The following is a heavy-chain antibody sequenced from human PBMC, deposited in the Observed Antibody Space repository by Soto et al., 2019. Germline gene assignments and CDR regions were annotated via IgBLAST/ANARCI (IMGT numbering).Heavy chain of an antibody. V-gene: IGHV4-31*03. Sequence: QVQLQESGPGLVKPSQTLSLTCTVSGGSISSGGYYWSWIRQHPGKGLEWIGYIYYSGSTYYNPSLKSRVTISLDTSKHHSSLKLSSVTAADTAVYYCATSGPSYYFDYWGQGTLVTVSS. CDR1: GGSISSGGYY. CDR3: ATSGPSYYFDY. J-gene: IGHJ4*02. CDR2: IYYSGST. D-gene: IGHD2-15*01.